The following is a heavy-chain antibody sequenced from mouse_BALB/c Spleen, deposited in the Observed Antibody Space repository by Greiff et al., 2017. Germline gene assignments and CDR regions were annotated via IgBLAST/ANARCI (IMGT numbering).Heavy chain of an antibody. CDR2: ISSGGST. V-gene: IGHV5-6-5*01. D-gene: IGHD1-1*01. J-gene: IGHJ1*01. CDR1: GFTFSSYA. Sequence: EVQVVESGGGLVKPGGSLKLSCAASGFTFSSYAMSWVRQTPEKRLEWVASISSGGSTYYPDSVKGRFTISRDNARNILYLQMSSLRSEDTAMYYCARVGSSYWYFDVWGAGTTVTVSS. CDR3: ARVGSSYWYFDV.